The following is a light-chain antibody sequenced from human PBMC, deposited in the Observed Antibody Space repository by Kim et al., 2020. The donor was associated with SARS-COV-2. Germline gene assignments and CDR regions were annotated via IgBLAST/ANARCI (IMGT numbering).Light chain of an antibody. J-gene: IGKJ1*01. CDR1: QSVTRH. CDR2: GAS. Sequence: VSPWDRLTLSCRASQSVTRHLAWYQQKPGQAPRLLVYGASTRATGVPARFTGGGSGTEFTLDISSLQSEDFALYSCQQYSNWPWTFGQGTKVDIK. CDR3: QQYSNWPWT. V-gene: IGKV3-15*01.